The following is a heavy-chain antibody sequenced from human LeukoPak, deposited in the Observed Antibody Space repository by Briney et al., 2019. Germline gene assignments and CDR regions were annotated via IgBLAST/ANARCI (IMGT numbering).Heavy chain of an antibody. CDR3: ARGLRSVRGDAFDI. J-gene: IGHJ3*02. Sequence: GGSLRLSCAASGFTFSSYDMHWVRQATGKGLEWVSAIGTAGDTYYPGSVKGRFTISRENAKNSLYLQMNSLRAGDTAVDYCARGLRSVRGDAFDIWGQGTMVTVSS. V-gene: IGHV3-13*01. CDR2: IGTAGDT. CDR1: GFTFSSYD. D-gene: IGHD3-16*01.